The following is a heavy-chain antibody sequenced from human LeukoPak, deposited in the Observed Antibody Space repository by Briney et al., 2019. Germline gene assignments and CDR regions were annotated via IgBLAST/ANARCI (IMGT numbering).Heavy chain of an antibody. J-gene: IGHJ4*02. Sequence: GGSLRLSCADSGFTFSSYWMHWVRQAPGKGLVWVSRINSDGSSTNYADSVKGRFTISRDNAKNTLYLQMNSLRAEDTAVYYCASRSKSHFDYWGQGTLVTVSS. CDR2: INSDGSST. V-gene: IGHV3-74*01. CDR3: ASRSKSHFDY. CDR1: GFTFSSYW.